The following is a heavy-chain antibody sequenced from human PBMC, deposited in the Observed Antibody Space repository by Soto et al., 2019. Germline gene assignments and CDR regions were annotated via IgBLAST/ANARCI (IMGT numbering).Heavy chain of an antibody. CDR3: ARDYYDSSGYYRPNNCDY. D-gene: IGHD3-22*01. CDR2: ISAYNGNT. CDR1: GYTFTSYG. V-gene: IGHV1-18*01. J-gene: IGHJ4*02. Sequence: ASVKVSCKASGYTFTSYGISWVRQAPGQGIAWMGWISAYNGNTNYAQKLQGRVTMTTDTSTSTAYMELRSLRSDDTAVYYCARDYYDSSGYYRPNNCDYWGQGTLVTVSS.